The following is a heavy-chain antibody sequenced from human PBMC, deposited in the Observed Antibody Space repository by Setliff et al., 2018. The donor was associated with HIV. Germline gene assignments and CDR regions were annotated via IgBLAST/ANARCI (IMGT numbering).Heavy chain of an antibody. V-gene: IGHV1-8*02. Sequence: GASVKVSCKASGYTFTSYDTNWVRQATGQGLEWMGWMNPNSGNTGYAQKFQGRVTMTRNTSISTAYMELSSLRSEDTAVYYCARRITGLDAFDIWGQGTMVTVSS. CDR2: MNPNSGNT. CDR1: GYTFTSYD. CDR3: ARRITGLDAFDI. J-gene: IGHJ3*02. D-gene: IGHD2-8*02.